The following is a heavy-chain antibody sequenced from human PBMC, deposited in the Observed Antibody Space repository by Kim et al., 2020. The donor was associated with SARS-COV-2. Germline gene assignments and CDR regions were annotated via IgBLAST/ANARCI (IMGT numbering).Heavy chain of an antibody. J-gene: IGHJ6*03. D-gene: IGHD3-16*02. V-gene: IGHV3-30-3*01. CDR1: GFTFRSCA. CDR3: ATDPSSRLRGLTYYYLD. Sequence: GGSLRLSCAASGFTFRSCAIHWVRQAPGKGLEWVAVISYDGSNKNYADSVKGRFTISRDNSKNTLYLHMNSLRAEDTALYYCATDPSSRLRGLTYYYLD. CDR2: ISYDGSNK.